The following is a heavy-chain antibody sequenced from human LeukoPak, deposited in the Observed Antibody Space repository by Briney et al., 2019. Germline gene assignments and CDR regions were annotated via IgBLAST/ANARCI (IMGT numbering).Heavy chain of an antibody. J-gene: IGHJ4*02. CDR3: ARNSSGNYFDY. Sequence: SETLSLTSVVSGYSISNTYYWGWIRQPPGKELEWIGSIYNSGSTHYNPSLKSRVTISVDTSKNQFSLKLTSVTAADTAVYYCARNSSGNYFDYWGQGTLVTVSS. CDR1: GYSISNTYY. V-gene: IGHV4-38-2*01. D-gene: IGHD1-26*01. CDR2: IYNSGST.